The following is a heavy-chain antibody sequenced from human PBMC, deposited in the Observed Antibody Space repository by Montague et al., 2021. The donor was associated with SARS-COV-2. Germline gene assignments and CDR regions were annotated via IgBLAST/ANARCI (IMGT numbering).Heavy chain of an antibody. D-gene: IGHD3-22*01. V-gene: IGHV4-31*03. CDR3: ARSPEPMIILIITSLNWYFDL. CDR2: IYYSGST. CDR1: GGSISSGGYY. J-gene: IGHJ2*01. Sequence: SETLSLTCTVSGGSISSGGYYWIWIRQHPGKGLEWIGYIYYSGSTYYNPSLKSRVTISVDTSKNQFSLKMSSVTAADTAVYYCARSPEPMIILIITSLNWYFDLWGRGTMVTVSS.